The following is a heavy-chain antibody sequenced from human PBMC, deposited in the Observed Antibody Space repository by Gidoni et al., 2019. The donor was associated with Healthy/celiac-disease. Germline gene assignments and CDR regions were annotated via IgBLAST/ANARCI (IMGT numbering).Heavy chain of an antibody. J-gene: IGHJ6*02. CDR1: GSSFTSYW. CDR3: ARQNDILTGSIGEYGMDV. V-gene: IGHV5-51*01. Sequence: EVQLVQSGAEVKKPGESLKISCKGSGSSFTSYWIGWVRQMPGKGLEWMGIIYPGDSDTRYSPSFQGQVTISADKSISTAYLQWSSLKASDTAMYYCARQNDILTGSIGEYGMDVWGQGTTVTVSS. CDR2: IYPGDSDT. D-gene: IGHD3-9*01.